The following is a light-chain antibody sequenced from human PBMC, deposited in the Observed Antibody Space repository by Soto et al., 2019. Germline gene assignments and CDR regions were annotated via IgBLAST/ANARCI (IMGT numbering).Light chain of an antibody. CDR3: QHYNSYSEA. V-gene: IGKV1-5*03. J-gene: IGKJ1*01. CDR1: QTSSSW. CDR2: KAS. Sequence: DIQMTQSPSTLSGSVGDRVTITCEASQTSSSWVAWYQQKPGKAPKLLIYKASTLKSGVPSRFSGSGAGTEFTLTISSLQPDDFATYYCQHYNSYSEAFGQGTKVDIK.